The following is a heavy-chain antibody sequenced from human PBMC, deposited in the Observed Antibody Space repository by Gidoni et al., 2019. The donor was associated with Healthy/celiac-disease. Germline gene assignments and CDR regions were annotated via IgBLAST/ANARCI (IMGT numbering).Heavy chain of an antibody. CDR1: GFTFGDYA. V-gene: IGHV3-49*05. J-gene: IGHJ3*02. CDR2: IRSKAYGGTT. Sequence: EVQLVESGGGLVKPGRSLRLSCTASGFTFGDYAMSWFRQAPGKGLEGVGFIRSKAYGGTTEYAASVKGRFTISRDDSKSIAYLQMNSLKTEDTAVYYCTREQWLVLFAFDIWGQGTMVTVSS. CDR3: TREQWLVLFAFDI. D-gene: IGHD6-19*01.